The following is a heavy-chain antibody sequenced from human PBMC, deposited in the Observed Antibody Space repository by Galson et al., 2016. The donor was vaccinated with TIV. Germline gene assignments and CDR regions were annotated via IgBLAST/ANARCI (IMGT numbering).Heavy chain of an antibody. V-gene: IGHV5-51*03. D-gene: IGHD2-15*01. J-gene: IGHJ4*02. CDR2: IYPGDSDT. CDR3: AREPRSGNYVDY. Sequence: QSGAEVKKPGESLKISCKGSGYSFASYWIGWVRQMPGKGLECMGVIYPGDSDTRYSPTFQGQVTISADKSLSTAYLQWSSLKASDTAMYYCAREPRSGNYVDYWGQGALVTVSS. CDR1: GYSFASYW.